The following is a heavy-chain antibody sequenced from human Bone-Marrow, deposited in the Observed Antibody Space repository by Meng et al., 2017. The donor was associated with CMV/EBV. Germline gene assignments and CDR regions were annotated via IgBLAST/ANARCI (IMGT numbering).Heavy chain of an antibody. CDR1: GGAISSDY. D-gene: IGHD3-22*01. CDR3: ARRSPEGYYYDSSVYYIWAHYSFYI. Sequence: GSLRRSFTVAGGAISSDYWSWIRQPPGKGLEWIGYIYYSVSTNYNPSLKSRVTISVDTSNNQFSLKLSSVTAADTAVYYCARRSPEGYYYDSSVYYIWAHYSFYISDQGTMVTVSS. J-gene: IGHJ3*02. V-gene: IGHV4-59*01. CDR2: IYYSVST.